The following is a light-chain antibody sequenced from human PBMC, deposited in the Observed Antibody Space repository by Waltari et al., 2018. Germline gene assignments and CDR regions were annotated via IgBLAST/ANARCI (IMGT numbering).Light chain of an antibody. CDR3: SSYAGSNNWV. Sequence: QSALTQPPSASGSPGQSVTISCTGTSSDVGGYNFVSWYQQHPGKAPKPMIYEVSKRLSGVPDRFSGSKSGNTASLTVSGLQAEDEADYYCSSYAGSNNWVFGGGTKLTVL. CDR2: EVS. J-gene: IGLJ3*02. V-gene: IGLV2-8*01. CDR1: SSDVGGYNF.